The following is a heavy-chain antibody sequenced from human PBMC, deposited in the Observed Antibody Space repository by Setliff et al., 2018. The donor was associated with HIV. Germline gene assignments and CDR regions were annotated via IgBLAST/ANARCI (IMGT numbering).Heavy chain of an antibody. J-gene: IGHJ3*02. Sequence: LSLTCTVSGGSISSGIYYWIWIRQPAGKGLEWIGHVYTTGGTNYHPSLESRLTISVDTSRNPFSLRLSSVTAADTAVYYCARAPTGVTNAFDIWGQGTMVTVSS. CDR3: ARAPTGVTNAFDI. CDR2: VYTTGGT. V-gene: IGHV4-61*09. CDR1: GGSISSGIYY. D-gene: IGHD3-10*01.